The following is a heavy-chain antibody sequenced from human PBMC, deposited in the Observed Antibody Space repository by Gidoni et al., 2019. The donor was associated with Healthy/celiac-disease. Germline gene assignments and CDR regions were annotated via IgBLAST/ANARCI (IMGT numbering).Heavy chain of an antibody. J-gene: IGHJ4*02. D-gene: IGHD6-13*01. V-gene: IGHV3-30-3*01. CDR3: ARESPGRGSSWYEGLYFDY. CDR1: GFTFSSYP. Sequence: QVQLVASGGGVVQPGRCLRLSCAASGFTFSSYPMHWVRQAPGKGLEWVAVISYDGSNKYYADSVKGRFTISRDNSKNTLYLQMNSLRAEDTAVYYCARESPGRGSSWYEGLYFDYWGQGTLVTVSS. CDR2: ISYDGSNK.